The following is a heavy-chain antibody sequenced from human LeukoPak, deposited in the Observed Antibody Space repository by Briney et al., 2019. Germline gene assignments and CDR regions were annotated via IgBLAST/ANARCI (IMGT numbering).Heavy chain of an antibody. CDR3: ARSPLLVAGYYFDY. CDR2: IYSGGST. Sequence: GGSLRLSCAASGFTVSSNYMSWVRQAPGKGLEWVSVIYSGGSTYYADSVKGRFTISRDNSKNTLYLQMNSLRAEDTAVYYCARSPLLVAGYYFDYWGQGTLVTVSS. J-gene: IGHJ4*02. V-gene: IGHV3-53*01. CDR1: GFTVSSNY. D-gene: IGHD2-8*02.